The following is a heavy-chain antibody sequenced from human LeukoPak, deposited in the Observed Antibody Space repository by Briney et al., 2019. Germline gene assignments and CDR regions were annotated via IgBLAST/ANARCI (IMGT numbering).Heavy chain of an antibody. CDR2: IYYSGST. Sequence: SETLSLTCTVSGGSISGDHWNWIRQPPGKGLEWIGYIYYSGSTNYNPSLKSRVTISIDTSRNQFSLKLTSVTAADTAVYYCARRNDFGIWGQGTMVTVSS. V-gene: IGHV4-59*08. CDR3: ARRNDFGI. J-gene: IGHJ3*02. CDR1: GGSISGDH.